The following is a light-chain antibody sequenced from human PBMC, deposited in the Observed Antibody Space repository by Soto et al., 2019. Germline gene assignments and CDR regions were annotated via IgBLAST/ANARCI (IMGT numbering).Light chain of an antibody. J-gene: IGLJ2*01. V-gene: IGLV7-46*01. CDR3: LLSFSGTHVV. CDR1: TGAVTSGHY. Sequence: QAVVTQEPSLTVSPGGTVTLTCGSSTGAVTSGHYPYWFQQKSGQAPRALIYDTSNKHSWTPARFSGSLLGGKAALTLSGAQPEDDAEYYSLLSFSGTHVVFGAGTKLTVL. CDR2: DTS.